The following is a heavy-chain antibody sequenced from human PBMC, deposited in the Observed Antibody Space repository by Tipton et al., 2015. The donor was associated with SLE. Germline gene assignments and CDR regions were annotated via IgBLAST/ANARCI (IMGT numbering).Heavy chain of an antibody. J-gene: IGHJ4*02. CDR3: ARSSGYHSPFNF. CDR1: GFTFSRYA. V-gene: IGHV3-23*01. CDR2: ISASGGST. Sequence: SLRLSCAASGFTFSRYAMNWVRQAPGKGLEWVSGISASGGSTYYADSVRGRFTVSRDNSKNTLYLQINSLRVEDTAVYYCARSSGYHSPFNFWGQGTLVTVSS. D-gene: IGHD6-19*01.